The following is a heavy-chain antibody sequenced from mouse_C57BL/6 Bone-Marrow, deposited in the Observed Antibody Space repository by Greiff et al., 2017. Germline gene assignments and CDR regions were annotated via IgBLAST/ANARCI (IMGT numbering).Heavy chain of an antibody. V-gene: IGHV10-1*01. D-gene: IGHD3-2*02. CDR1: GFSFNTYA. CDR2: IRSKSNNYAT. J-gene: IGHJ2*01. CDR3: VRMGGSGYYFDY. Sequence: EVQLVESGGGLVQPKGSLKLSCAASGFSFNTYAMNWVRQAPGKGLEWVARIRSKSNNYATYYADSVKDRFTISRDDSESMLYLQMNNLKTEDTAMYYGVRMGGSGYYFDYWGQGTTLTVSS.